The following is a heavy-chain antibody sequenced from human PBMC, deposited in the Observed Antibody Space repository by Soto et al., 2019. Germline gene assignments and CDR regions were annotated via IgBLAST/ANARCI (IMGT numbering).Heavy chain of an antibody. Sequence: QVQLQESGPGLVKPSQTLSLTCTVSGGSISSYYWSWIRQSPGKGLEWIGYIYYSGSTNYNPALNSRVTISVYTSSIQFSLNLCSVTAADTAVYYCARHVSDRYYDILTGRETHYYGLDAWGQGTTVTVSS. V-gene: IGHV4-59*08. CDR2: IYYSGST. D-gene: IGHD3-9*01. CDR3: ARHVSDRYYDILTGRETHYYGLDA. CDR1: GGSISSYY. J-gene: IGHJ6*02.